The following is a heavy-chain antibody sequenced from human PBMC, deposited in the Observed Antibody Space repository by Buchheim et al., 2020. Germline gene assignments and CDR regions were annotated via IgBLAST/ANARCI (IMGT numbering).Heavy chain of an antibody. D-gene: IGHD5-18*01. J-gene: IGHJ4*02. CDR1: GGSISSDGYY. CDR2: IYYSGGT. Sequence: QVQLQESGPGLVKPSQTLSLTCTVSGGSISSDGYYWSWIRQYPGRGLEWIGYIYYSGGTYYNPSLKRRISISVDTSKNQFSLKLSSVTAADTAVYYCARDRGGGGYSYVGNYYFDYWGQGTL. V-gene: IGHV4-31*03. CDR3: ARDRGGGGYSYVGNYYFDY.